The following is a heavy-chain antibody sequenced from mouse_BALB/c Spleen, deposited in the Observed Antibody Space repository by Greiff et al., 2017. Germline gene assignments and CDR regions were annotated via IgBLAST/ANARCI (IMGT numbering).Heavy chain of an antibody. CDR3: AGGYGFAY. V-gene: IGHV5-6-3*01. Sequence: EVKLQESGGGLVQPGGSLKLSCAASGFTFSSYGMSWVRQTPDKRLELVATINSNGGSTYYPDSVKGRFTISRDNAKNTLYLQMSSLKSEDTAMYYCAGGYGFAYWGQGTLVTVSA. D-gene: IGHD1-2*01. J-gene: IGHJ3*01. CDR1: GFTFSSYG. CDR2: INSNGGST.